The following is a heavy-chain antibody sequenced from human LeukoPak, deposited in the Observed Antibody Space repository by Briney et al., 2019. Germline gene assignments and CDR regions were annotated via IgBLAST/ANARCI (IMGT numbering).Heavy chain of an antibody. CDR1: GFTFSSYG. D-gene: IGHD6-13*01. V-gene: IGHV3-21*01. CDR3: ARGSIAAAECDY. J-gene: IGHJ4*02. Sequence: GGSLRLSCAASGFTFSSYGMSWVRQAPGKGPEWVSSISSSSSYIYYADSVKGRFTISRDNAKNSLYLQMNSLRAEDTAVYYCARGSIAAAECDYWGQGTLVTVSS. CDR2: ISSSSSYI.